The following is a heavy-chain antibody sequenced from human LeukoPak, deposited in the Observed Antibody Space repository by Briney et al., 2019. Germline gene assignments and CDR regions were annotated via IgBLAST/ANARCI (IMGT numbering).Heavy chain of an antibody. CDR2: ITNSGNSK. V-gene: IGHV3-48*01. CDR1: GFTFSSYA. D-gene: IGHD3-22*01. J-gene: IGHJ4*02. CDR3: ARTRSSGSLTFDY. Sequence: PGGSLRLSCAASGFTFSSYAMSWVRQAPGKGLEWVSYITNSGNSKSYADSVKGRFTISRDNTKNSLYLQMNGLRAEDTAVYYCARTRSSGSLTFDYWGQGILVTVSS.